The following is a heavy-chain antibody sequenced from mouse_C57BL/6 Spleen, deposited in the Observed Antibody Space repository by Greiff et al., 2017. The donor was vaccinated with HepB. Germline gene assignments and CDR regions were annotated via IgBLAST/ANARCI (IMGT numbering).Heavy chain of an antibody. CDR1: GYTFTSYW. V-gene: IGHV1-69*01. CDR2: IDPSDSYT. Sequence: VQLQQPGAELVMPGASVKLSCKASGYTFTSYWMHWVKQRPGQGLEWIGEIDPSDSYTNYNQKFKGKSTLTVDKSSSTAYMQLSSLTSEDSAVYYCARDYGSSRYFDYWGQGTTLTDSS. CDR3: ARDYGSSRYFDY. J-gene: IGHJ2*01. D-gene: IGHD1-1*01.